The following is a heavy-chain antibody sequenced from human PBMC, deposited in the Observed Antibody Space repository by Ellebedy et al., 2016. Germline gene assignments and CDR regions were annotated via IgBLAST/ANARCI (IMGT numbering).Heavy chain of an antibody. CDR1: GGSISSGDSY. V-gene: IGHV3-23*01. CDR3: YYGHYSGY. Sequence: ETLSLXCSVSGGSISSGDSYWTWIRRAPGKGLEWVATISGAGYTTFFADSVKGRFTISRDNSRYTLYLQMDSLRAADTAVYYCYYGHYSGYWGQGTLVTVSS. CDR2: ISGAGYTT. J-gene: IGHJ4*02. D-gene: IGHD4-17*01.